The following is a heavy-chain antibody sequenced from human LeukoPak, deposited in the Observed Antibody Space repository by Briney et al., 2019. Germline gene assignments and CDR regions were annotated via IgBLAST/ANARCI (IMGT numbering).Heavy chain of an antibody. Sequence: GGSLRLSCAASGFTFSSYAISWVGQAPGKGLEWVSAISGSGGSTYYADSVKGRFTISRDNSKNTLYLQMNSLRAEDTAVYYCATRDPLTAWFDPWGQGTLVTVSS. J-gene: IGHJ5*02. CDR2: ISGSGGST. V-gene: IGHV3-23*01. CDR3: ATRDPLTAWFDP. CDR1: GFTFSSYA. D-gene: IGHD3-9*01.